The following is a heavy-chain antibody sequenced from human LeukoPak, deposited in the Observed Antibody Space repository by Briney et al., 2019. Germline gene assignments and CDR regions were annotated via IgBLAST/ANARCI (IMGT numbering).Heavy chain of an antibody. J-gene: IGHJ4*02. CDR2: MNPNSGNT. Sequence: ASVKVSCKASGYTFTSYDINWVRQATGQGLEWMGWMNPNSGNTGYAQKFQGRVNMTSDTSISTAYMELSRLRSEDTAVYYCARGAFRYCSGGSCYSDYWGQGTLVTVSS. V-gene: IGHV1-8*01. D-gene: IGHD2-15*01. CDR1: GYTFTSYD. CDR3: ARGAFRYCSGGSCYSDY.